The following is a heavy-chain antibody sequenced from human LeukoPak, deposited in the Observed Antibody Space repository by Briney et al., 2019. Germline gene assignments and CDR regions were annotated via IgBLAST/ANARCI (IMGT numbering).Heavy chain of an antibody. J-gene: IGHJ4*02. Sequence: PSETLSLTCAVYGGSFSGYYWSWIRRPPGKGLEWIGEINHIGSTNYNPPLKSRVTISADTSKNQFSLKLTSATAADTAVYYCARAGWYGSGSYPDYWGQGTPVTVSS. CDR3: ARAGWYGSGSYPDY. CDR1: GGSFSGYY. V-gene: IGHV4-34*01. CDR2: INHIGST. D-gene: IGHD3-10*01.